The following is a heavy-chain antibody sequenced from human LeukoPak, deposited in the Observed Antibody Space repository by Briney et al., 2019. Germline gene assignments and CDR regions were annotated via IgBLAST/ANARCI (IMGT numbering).Heavy chain of an antibody. CDR3: AREYYYGSGGGWGTFDI. Sequence: ASVKVSCKASGYTFTGYYMHWVRLAPGQGLEWMGWINPNSGGTNYAQKFQGRVTMTRDTSISTAYMELSRLRSDDTAVYYCAREYYYGSGGGWGTFDIWGQGTMVTVSS. CDR2: INPNSGGT. J-gene: IGHJ3*02. D-gene: IGHD3-10*01. V-gene: IGHV1-2*02. CDR1: GYTFTGYY.